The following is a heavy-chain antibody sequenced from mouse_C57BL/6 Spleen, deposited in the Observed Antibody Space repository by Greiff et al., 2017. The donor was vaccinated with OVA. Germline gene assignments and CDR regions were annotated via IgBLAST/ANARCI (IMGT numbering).Heavy chain of an antibody. CDR3: ARDGGGAFFAY. CDR1: GYTFTSYW. D-gene: IGHD2-3*01. CDR2: IHPNSGST. J-gene: IGHJ3*01. Sequence: VQLQQPGAELVKPGASVKLSCKASGYTFTSYWMHWVKQRPGQGLEWIGMIHPNSGSTNYNEKFKSKATLTVDKSSSTAYMQLSSLTSEDSAVDYCARDGGGAFFAYWGQGTLVTVSA. V-gene: IGHV1-64*01.